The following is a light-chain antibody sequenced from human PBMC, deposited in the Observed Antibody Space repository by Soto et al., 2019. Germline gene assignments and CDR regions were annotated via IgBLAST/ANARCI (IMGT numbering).Light chain of an antibody. J-gene: IGLJ1*01. Sequence: QSVLTQPPSVSGAPGQRVTISCTGSSSNLGADYDVHWYQLLPGTAPKLLIYGNINRPSGVPDRFSGSKSATLASLAITGLQAEDEADYYCQSYDSSLSAYVFGAGTKVTVL. CDR2: GNI. CDR3: QSYDSSLSAYV. V-gene: IGLV1-40*01. CDR1: SSNLGADYD.